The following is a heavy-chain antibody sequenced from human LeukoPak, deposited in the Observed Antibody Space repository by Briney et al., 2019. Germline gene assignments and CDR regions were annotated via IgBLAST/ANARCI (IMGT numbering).Heavy chain of an antibody. Sequence: GGSLRLSCAASGFTFSSYSMNWVRQDPGKGLEWVSYISSSSSTIYYADSVKGRFTISRDSAKNSLYLQMNSLRAEDTAVYYCAREANWGGRGKNWFDPWGQGTLVTVSS. CDR2: ISSSSSTI. CDR3: AREANWGGRGKNWFDP. J-gene: IGHJ5*02. CDR1: GFTFSSYS. D-gene: IGHD7-27*01. V-gene: IGHV3-48*04.